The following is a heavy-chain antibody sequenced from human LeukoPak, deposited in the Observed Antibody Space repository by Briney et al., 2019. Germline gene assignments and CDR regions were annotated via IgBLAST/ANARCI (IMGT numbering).Heavy chain of an antibody. CDR1: EFTFSSYS. Sequence: PVGSLRLSCAASEFTFSSYSMNWVRQAPGKGLEWVSSISSSSSYIYYADSVKGRFTISRDNAKNSLYLQMNSLRAEDTAVYYCATGSRSYLDYFDNWGQGTLVTVSS. J-gene: IGHJ4*02. D-gene: IGHD3-10*01. CDR2: ISSSSSYI. CDR3: ATGSRSYLDYFDN. V-gene: IGHV3-21*01.